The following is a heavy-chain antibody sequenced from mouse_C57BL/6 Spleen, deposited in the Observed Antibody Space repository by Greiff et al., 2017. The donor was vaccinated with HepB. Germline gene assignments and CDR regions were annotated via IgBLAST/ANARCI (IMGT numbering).Heavy chain of an antibody. V-gene: IGHV1-85*01. Sequence: QVQLQQSGPELVKPGASVKLSCKASGYTFTSYDINWVKQRPGQGLEWIGWIYPRDGSTKYNEKFKGKATLTADKSSSTAYMQLSSLTSEDSAVYFCARETTVVAPYYFDYWGQGTTLTVSS. CDR2: IYPRDGST. CDR1: GYTFTSYD. D-gene: IGHD1-1*01. CDR3: ARETTVVAPYYFDY. J-gene: IGHJ2*01.